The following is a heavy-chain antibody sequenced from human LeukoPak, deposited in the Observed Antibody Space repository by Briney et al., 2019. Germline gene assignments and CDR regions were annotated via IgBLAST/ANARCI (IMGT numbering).Heavy chain of an antibody. CDR2: ISGSGDYT. CDR3: AKVTYGSGTSGAFDL. Sequence: GGSLRLSCAASGFTFSSHGMSWVRQAPGKGLEWVSTISGSGDYTYYADSVKGRFTISRDNSKNTLYLQMNSLRAEDTAIYYCAKVTYGSGTSGAFDLWGQGTLVTVSS. V-gene: IGHV3-23*01. J-gene: IGHJ4*02. CDR1: GFTFSSHG. D-gene: IGHD3-10*01.